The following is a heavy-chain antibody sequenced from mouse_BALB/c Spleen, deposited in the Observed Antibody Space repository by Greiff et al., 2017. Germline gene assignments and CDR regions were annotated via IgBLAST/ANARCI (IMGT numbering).Heavy chain of an antibody. CDR3: ARVGSITVFAY. Sequence: EVHLVESGGGLVQPGGSLKLSCAASGFTFSSYGMSWVRQTPDKRLELVATINSNGGSTYYPDSVKGRFTISRDNAKNTLYLQMSSLKSEDTAMYYCARVGSITVFAYWGQGTLVTVSA. V-gene: IGHV5-6-3*01. D-gene: IGHD1-2*01. CDR2: INSNGGST. J-gene: IGHJ3*01. CDR1: GFTFSSYG.